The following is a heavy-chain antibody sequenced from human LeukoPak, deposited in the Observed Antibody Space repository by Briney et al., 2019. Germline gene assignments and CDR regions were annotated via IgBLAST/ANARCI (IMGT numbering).Heavy chain of an antibody. V-gene: IGHV1-58*01. Sequence: GASVKVSCKASGFTFTTSAVQWVRQARRQRLEWIGRIVVGSGNTDHAQKFQRRLTITRDISTSTAYMELSSLTSDDTAVYYCAAVPNANAWYWDDAFDIWGQGTMVTVSS. J-gene: IGHJ3*02. CDR3: AAVPNANAWYWDDAFDI. CDR2: IVVGSGNT. CDR1: GFTFTTSA. D-gene: IGHD2-8*02.